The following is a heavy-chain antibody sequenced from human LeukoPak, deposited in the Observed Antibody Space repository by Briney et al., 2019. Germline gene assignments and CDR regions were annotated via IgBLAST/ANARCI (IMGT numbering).Heavy chain of an antibody. CDR2: ISSSSSTL. CDR3: ARDRGGSWSSPYYYGMDV. Sequence: PGGSLRLSCAASGFTFSSYSMNWVRQAPGKGLEWVSYISSSSSTLYYADSVKGRFTISRDNAKNSLYLQMNSLRDEDTAVYYCARDRGGSWSSPYYYGMDVWGQGTTVTVSS. V-gene: IGHV3-48*02. J-gene: IGHJ6*02. CDR1: GFTFSSYS. D-gene: IGHD3-3*01.